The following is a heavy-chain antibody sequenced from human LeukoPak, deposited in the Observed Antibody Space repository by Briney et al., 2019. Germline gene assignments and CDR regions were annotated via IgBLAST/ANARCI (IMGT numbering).Heavy chain of an antibody. CDR1: GGSISTYY. Sequence: SETLSLTCTVSGGSISTYYWNWIRQPPGKGLEWIGYIYYIGSTNYNPSLKRRVTISVDTSKNQFSLKLSSVTAADTAVYYCARERTTVTMPNLRPQYYSDYWGQGTLVTVSS. D-gene: IGHD4-17*01. V-gene: IGHV4-59*01. CDR2: IYYIGST. J-gene: IGHJ4*02. CDR3: ARERTTVTMPNLRPQYYSDY.